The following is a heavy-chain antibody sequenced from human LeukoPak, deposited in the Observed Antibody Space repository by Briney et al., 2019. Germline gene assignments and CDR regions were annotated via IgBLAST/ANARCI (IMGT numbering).Heavy chain of an antibody. CDR2: IIPIFGTA. D-gene: IGHD4-17*01. J-gene: IGHJ6*02. CDR1: GGTFSSYA. CDR3: AREGNGGDYAAYHYYGLDV. V-gene: IGHV1-69*13. Sequence: SVKVSCKASGGTFSSYAISWVRQAPGQGLEWMGGIIPIFGTANYAQKFQGRVTITADEFTSTAYMELSSLRSEDTAVYYCAREGNGGDYAAYHYYGLDVWGQGTTVTVSS.